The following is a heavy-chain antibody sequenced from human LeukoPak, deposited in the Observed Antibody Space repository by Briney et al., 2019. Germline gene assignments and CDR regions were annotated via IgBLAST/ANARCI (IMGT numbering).Heavy chain of an antibody. J-gene: IGHJ3*01. CDR1: GFTFSNYA. V-gene: IGHV3-30*04. CDR2: ISYDGSNK. D-gene: IGHD4-11*01. CDR3: ARGQHRWDYSHNLMSF. Sequence: GRSLRLSCAASGFTFSNYAMHWVRQAPGKGLEWVALISYDGSNKFYADSVKGRFTISRDNSKNTLYLLMNSLRADDTAVYYCARGQHRWDYSHNLMSFWGQGTLVTVSS.